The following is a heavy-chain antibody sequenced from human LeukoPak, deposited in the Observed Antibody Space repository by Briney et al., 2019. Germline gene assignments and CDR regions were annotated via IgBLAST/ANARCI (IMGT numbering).Heavy chain of an antibody. D-gene: IGHD2-2*01. CDR1: GFTFSSYG. J-gene: IGHJ4*02. CDR3: AKGRVPAAKAYYFDY. CDR2: ISYDGSNK. V-gene: IGHV3-30*18. Sequence: PGRSLRLSCAASGFTFSSYGMHWVRQAPGKGLEWVAVISYDGSNKYYADSVKGRFTISRDNSKNTLYLQMNSLRAEDTAVYYCAKGRVPAAKAYYFDYWGQGTLVTVSS.